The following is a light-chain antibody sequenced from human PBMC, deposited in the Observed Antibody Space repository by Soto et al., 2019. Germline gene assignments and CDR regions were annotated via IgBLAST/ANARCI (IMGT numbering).Light chain of an antibody. CDR1: QSLTNSF. Sequence: EIMLTQSPGTLSFSPGEGATVSCRASQSLTNSFIAWYQQKPGQAPRLHIYDTSIRASGIPDRFSGSGSGTDFTLTISRLEPEDFAVFYCQQYGTSEIIFGQGTRLEIK. J-gene: IGKJ5*01. CDR2: DTS. CDR3: QQYGTSEII. V-gene: IGKV3-20*01.